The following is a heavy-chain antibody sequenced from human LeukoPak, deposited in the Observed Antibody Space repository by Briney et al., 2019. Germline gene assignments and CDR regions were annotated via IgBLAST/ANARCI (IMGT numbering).Heavy chain of an antibody. CDR3: ARLRYSSNWYPTNGWFDP. V-gene: IGHV4-39*01. J-gene: IGHJ5*02. CDR2: IYYSGST. D-gene: IGHD6-13*01. Sequence: SETLSLTCTVSGGSISSSSYYWGWIRQPPGKGLEWIGSIYYSGSTYYNPSLKSRVTISVDTSKNQFSLKLSSVTAADTAVYYCARLRYSSNWYPTNGWFDPWGQGTLVTVSS. CDR1: GGSISSSSYY.